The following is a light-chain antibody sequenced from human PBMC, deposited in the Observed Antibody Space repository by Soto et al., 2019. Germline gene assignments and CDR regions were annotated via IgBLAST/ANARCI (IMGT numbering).Light chain of an antibody. Sequence: EVVLTQSPGTLSLSPGDRATLSCRASQSVDSSYLAWYQQKPGQAPRLLIYGTSSRATGIPGRFSGSGSGTDFTLTISRLEPEDFAVYYCQQYGSSPYTFGRGTKLESK. CDR3: QQYGSSPYT. J-gene: IGKJ2*01. V-gene: IGKV3-20*01. CDR2: GTS. CDR1: QSVDSSY.